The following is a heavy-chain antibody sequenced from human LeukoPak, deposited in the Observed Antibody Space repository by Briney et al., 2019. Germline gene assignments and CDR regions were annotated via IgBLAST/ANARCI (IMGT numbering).Heavy chain of an antibody. J-gene: IGHJ4*02. D-gene: IGHD3-16*01. V-gene: IGHV3-7*03. CDR3: ARRYDYVWDDRRYLFGSEDY. Sequence: AGGSLRLSCAASGFTFNMFWMSWVRQAPGKGLEWVANIKQDGSEKNYVDSVKGRFTISRDNARNSLYLQMNNLRVQYTALDYCARRYDYVWDDRRYLFGSEDYWGQGTLVTVSS. CDR1: GFTFNMFW. CDR2: IKQDGSEK.